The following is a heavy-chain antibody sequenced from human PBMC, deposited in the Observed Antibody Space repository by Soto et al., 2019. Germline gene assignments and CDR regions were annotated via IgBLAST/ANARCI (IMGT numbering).Heavy chain of an antibody. Sequence: SSETLSLTCTVSGGSINSGDFYWTWIRQPPGKGLEWIGYIYYSGSTNYNPSLKSRVTISVDTSKNQFSLKLSSVTAADTAVYYCARSGYFYYYYYMDVWGKGTTVTVSS. J-gene: IGHJ6*03. CDR3: ARSGYFYYYYYMDV. CDR2: IYYSGST. CDR1: GGSINSGDFY. D-gene: IGHD3-3*01. V-gene: IGHV4-61*08.